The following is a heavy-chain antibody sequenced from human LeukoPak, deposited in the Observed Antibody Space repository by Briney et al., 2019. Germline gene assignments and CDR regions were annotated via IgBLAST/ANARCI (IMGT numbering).Heavy chain of an antibody. CDR2: IYPGDSDT. D-gene: IGHD2-2*01. Sequence: GESLKISCKGSGYSFTSYWIGWVRQMPGKGLEWMGIIYPGDSDTRYSPSFQGQVTISADKSISTAYLQWSSLKASDTAMYYCARYLGYCSSTSCPPLAFDIWGQGTMVTVSS. CDR3: ARYLGYCSSTSCPPLAFDI. V-gene: IGHV5-51*01. CDR1: GYSFTSYW. J-gene: IGHJ3*02.